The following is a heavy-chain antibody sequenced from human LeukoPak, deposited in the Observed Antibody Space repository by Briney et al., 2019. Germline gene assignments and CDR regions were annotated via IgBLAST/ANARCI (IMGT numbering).Heavy chain of an antibody. CDR2: INPNSGGT. J-gene: IGHJ3*02. Sequence: ASVKVSCKASGYTFTSYDINWVRQAPGQGLEWMGWINPNSGGTNYAQKFQGRVTMTRDTSISTAYMELSRLRSDDTAVYYCASYSGSYYTSDAFDIWGQGTMVTVSS. CDR3: ASYSGSYYTSDAFDI. CDR1: GYTFTSYD. D-gene: IGHD1-26*01. V-gene: IGHV1-2*02.